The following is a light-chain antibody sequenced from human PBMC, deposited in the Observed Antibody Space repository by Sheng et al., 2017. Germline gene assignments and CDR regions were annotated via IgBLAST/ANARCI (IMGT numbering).Light chain of an antibody. CDR1: ESINNF. CDR2: DAS. Sequence: EIVLTQSPGTLSLSPGERATLSCRASESINNFLAWYQQKPGQAPRLLIYDASNRASGIPARFSGSGSGTDFTLTISNLEPEDVGVYYCQQRINWPPITFGQGTRLEIK. CDR3: QQRINWPPIT. V-gene: IGKV3-11*01. J-gene: IGKJ5*01.